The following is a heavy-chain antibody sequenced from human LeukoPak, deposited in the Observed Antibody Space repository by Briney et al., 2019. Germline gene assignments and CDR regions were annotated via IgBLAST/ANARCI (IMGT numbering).Heavy chain of an antibody. Sequence: SQTLSLTCTVSGGSISSGGHYWSWIRQPPGKGLEWIGYIYYSGSTNYNSSLKSRVTISVDTSKNQFSLKLSSVTAADTAVYYCASSVLPLTPDYWGQGTLVTVSS. CDR3: ASSVLPLTPDY. J-gene: IGHJ4*02. CDR2: IYYSGST. D-gene: IGHD3-10*01. V-gene: IGHV4-61*08. CDR1: GGSISSGGHY.